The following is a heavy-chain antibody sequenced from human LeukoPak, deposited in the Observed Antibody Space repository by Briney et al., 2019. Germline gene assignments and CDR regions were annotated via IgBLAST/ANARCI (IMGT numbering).Heavy chain of an antibody. J-gene: IGHJ4*02. CDR1: GFTFSSYA. Sequence: PRRSLRLSCAASGFTFSSYAMHWVRPAPGKGLEWVAVISYDELDKYYADSVKGRFTVSRDNSKNMLYLEMSSLRAEDTAVYYCARDFRYCESISCYEFDYWGQGNLVTVS. CDR3: ARDFRYCESISCYEFDY. V-gene: IGHV3-30-3*01. CDR2: ISYDELDK. D-gene: IGHD2-2*01.